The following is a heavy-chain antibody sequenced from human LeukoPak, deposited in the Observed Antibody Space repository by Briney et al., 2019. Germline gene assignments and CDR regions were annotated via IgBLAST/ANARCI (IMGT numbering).Heavy chain of an antibody. Sequence: GGSLRLSCAASGFTFSSYSMNWVRQAPGKGLEWVTSISGTSDYIYYADSVKGRFTISRDNGQNSLYLQMNSLRAEDTAVYYCARREPQGCSGTSCFAGPVGHWGQGTLVTVSS. J-gene: IGHJ4*02. V-gene: IGHV3-21*06. D-gene: IGHD2-2*01. CDR3: ARREPQGCSGTSCFAGPVGH. CDR2: ISGTSDYI. CDR1: GFTFSSYS.